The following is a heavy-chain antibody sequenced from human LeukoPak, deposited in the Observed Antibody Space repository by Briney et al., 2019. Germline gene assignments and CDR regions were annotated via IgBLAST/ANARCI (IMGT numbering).Heavy chain of an antibody. J-gene: IGHJ4*02. V-gene: IGHV3-48*01. D-gene: IGHD1-1*01. Sequence: PGGSLRLSCAASRFTFSSYSMNWVRQAPGKGLEWVSYISSSSSTIYYADSVKGRFTISRDNAKNSLYLQMNSLRAEDTAVYYCASAGRQTSYYFDYWGQGTPVTVSS. CDR1: RFTFSSYS. CDR2: ISSSSSTI. CDR3: ASAGRQTSYYFDY.